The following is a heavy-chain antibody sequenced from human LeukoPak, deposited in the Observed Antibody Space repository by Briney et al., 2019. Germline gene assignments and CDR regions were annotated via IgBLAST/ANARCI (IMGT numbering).Heavy chain of an antibody. CDR2: ISGSGEST. CDR3: AKGWEFRVVIPAAVS. D-gene: IGHD3-3*01. CDR1: GFIFSSYA. V-gene: IGHV3-23*01. J-gene: IGHJ5*02. Sequence: PGGSLRRSCEGSGFIFSSYAMTWVRQAPGKGLQWVSSISGSGESTYYADSMKGRFTISRDNSKNTLSLQMNSLRAEDTAVYFCAKGWEFRVVIPAAVSWGQGTLVTVSS.